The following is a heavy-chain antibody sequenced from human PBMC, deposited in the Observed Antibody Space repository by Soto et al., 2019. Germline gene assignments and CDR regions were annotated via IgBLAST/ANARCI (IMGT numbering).Heavy chain of an antibody. J-gene: IGHJ4*02. CDR3: ARVADIVVVPAADY. Sequence: GGSLRLSCAASGFTFSSYSMNWVRQAPGKGLEWVSSISSSSYIYYADSVKGRFTISRDNAKNSLYLQMNSLRAEDTAVYYCARVADIVVVPAADYWGQGTLVTVSS. CDR1: GFTFSSYS. D-gene: IGHD2-2*01. V-gene: IGHV3-21*01. CDR2: ISSSSYI.